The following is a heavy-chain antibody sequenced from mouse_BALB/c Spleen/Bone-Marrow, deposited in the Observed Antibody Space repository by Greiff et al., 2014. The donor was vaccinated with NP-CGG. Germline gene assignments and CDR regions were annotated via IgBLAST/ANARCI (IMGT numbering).Heavy chain of an antibody. V-gene: IGHV1S81*02. CDR2: INPSNGRT. CDR3: AGGRGYSDY. J-gene: IGHJ2*01. Sequence: LVESGAELVKPGASVKLSCKASGYTFTSYWMHWVKQRPGQGLEWIGEINPSNGRTNYNEKFKSKATLTVDKSSSTAYMQLSSLTSEDSAVYYCAGGRGYSDYWGQGTTLTVSS. D-gene: IGHD3-3*01. CDR1: GYTFTSYW.